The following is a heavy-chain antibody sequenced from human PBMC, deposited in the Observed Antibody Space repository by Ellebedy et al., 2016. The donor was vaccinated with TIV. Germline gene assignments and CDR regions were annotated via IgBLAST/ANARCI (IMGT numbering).Heavy chain of an antibody. CDR3: ARSPGYYYDSSGYYGGH. CDR1: RGSISSDNW. V-gene: IGHV4-4*02. D-gene: IGHD3-22*01. Sequence: SETLSLTCAVSRGSISSDNWWSWVRQPPGKGLEWIGEIFHSGSTTYNPYLTSRGTISVDKSKNQYSLNLTSVTAADTAVYYCARSPGYYYDSSGYYGGHWGQGTLVTVSS. CDR2: IFHSGST. J-gene: IGHJ4*02.